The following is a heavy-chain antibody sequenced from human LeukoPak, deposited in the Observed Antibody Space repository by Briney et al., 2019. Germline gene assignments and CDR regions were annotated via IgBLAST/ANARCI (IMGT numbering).Heavy chain of an antibody. V-gene: IGHV3-7*02. J-gene: IGHJ6*02. CDR1: W. CDR2: IHPDGSEE. CDR3: ASPPFADGLYV. Sequence: WKISVRHAPGKGKEWVANIHPDGSEENYVDSVKGRFTISRDNAKNSLHLQMSSLQVEDTAVYYCASPPFADGLYVWGQGPTVTVS. D-gene: IGHD3-10*01.